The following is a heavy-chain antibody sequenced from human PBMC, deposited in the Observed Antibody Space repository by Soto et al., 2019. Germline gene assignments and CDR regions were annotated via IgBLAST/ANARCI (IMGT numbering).Heavy chain of an antibody. CDR3: AREGVPAAPLQYYYYYGMDV. J-gene: IGHJ6*02. V-gene: IGHV1-46*01. CDR2: INPRGGST. D-gene: IGHD2-2*01. Sequence: GASGNASWKASGNTFTSYYIHWGRQAPGQRLEGMGIINPRGGSTSYAQKFQGRVTMTRDTSTSTVYMELSSLRSEDTAVYYCAREGVPAAPLQYYYYYGMDVWGQGTTVTVSS. CDR1: GNTFTSYY.